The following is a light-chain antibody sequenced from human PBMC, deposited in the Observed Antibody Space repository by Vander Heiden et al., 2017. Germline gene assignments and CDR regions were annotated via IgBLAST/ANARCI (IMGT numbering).Light chain of an antibody. Sequence: EIVLTQSPDFQSVTPKEKVTITCRASQSIDTTLHWYQQKPDQSPKLLIKYASQSFSGVPSRFSGSGSGTDFTLTINGLESEDAATYYCHQSHTLPFTVGPGTKVDSK. CDR3: HQSHTLPFT. CDR1: QSIDTT. CDR2: YAS. J-gene: IGKJ3*01. V-gene: IGKV6-21*01.